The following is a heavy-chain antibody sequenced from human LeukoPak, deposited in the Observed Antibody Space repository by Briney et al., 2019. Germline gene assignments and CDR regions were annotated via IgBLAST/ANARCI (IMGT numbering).Heavy chain of an antibody. CDR1: GGTFSSYA. CDR3: ARDYYYYMDV. J-gene: IGHJ6*03. CDR2: IIPIFGTA. V-gene: IGHV1-69*05. Sequence: SVKVSCKASGGTFSSYAISWVRQAPGQGLEWMGGIIPIFGTANYAQKLQGRVTMTTDTSTGTAYMELRSLRSDDTAVYYCARDYYYYMDVWGKGTTVTVSS.